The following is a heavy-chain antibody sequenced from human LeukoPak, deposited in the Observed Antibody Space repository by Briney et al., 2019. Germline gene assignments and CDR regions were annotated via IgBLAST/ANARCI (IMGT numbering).Heavy chain of an antibody. V-gene: IGHV4-39*07. D-gene: IGHD1-26*01. J-gene: IGHJ4*02. CDR3: ASSRVWQVGATPRFDY. Sequence: PSETLSLTCTVSGGSINNNNYYWGWIRQPPGKGLGWIGSVYHSGITNYNPSLKSRVTISVDTSKNQFSLKLSSVTAADTAVYYCASSRVWQVGATPRFDYWGQGTLVTVSS. CDR2: VYHSGIT. CDR1: GGSINNNNYY.